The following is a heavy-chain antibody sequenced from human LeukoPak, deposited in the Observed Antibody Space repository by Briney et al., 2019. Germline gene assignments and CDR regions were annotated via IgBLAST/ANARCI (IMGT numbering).Heavy chain of an antibody. J-gene: IGHJ4*02. V-gene: IGHV7-4-1*02. CDR2: INTNTGSP. CDR3: ATWIQLWKMGLSSF. Sequence: GASVKVSCKASGYTFTSYALNWLRQAPGQGLERMGWINTNTGSPTYAQGFTGRFVFSLDTSVSTAYLQISSLKAEDTAVYYCATWIQLWKMGLSSFWGQGTLVTVSS. CDR1: GYTFTSYA. D-gene: IGHD5-18*01.